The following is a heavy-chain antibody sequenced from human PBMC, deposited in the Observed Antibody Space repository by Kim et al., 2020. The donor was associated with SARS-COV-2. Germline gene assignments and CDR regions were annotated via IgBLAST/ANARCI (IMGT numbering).Heavy chain of an antibody. V-gene: IGHV3-23*01. J-gene: IGHJ4*02. D-gene: IGHD3-22*01. Sequence: GGSLRLSCVASGFTFSNYAMRWVRQAPGKGLEWVSGISASGGNTNFAGSVKGRFTISRDNSKDTLYLQMNSLRAEDTAVYYCAKEAVSAELVVANRMYYYDQWGQGTLVSVSS. CDR1: GFTFSNYA. CDR3: AKEAVSAELVVANRMYYYDQ. CDR2: ISASGGNT.